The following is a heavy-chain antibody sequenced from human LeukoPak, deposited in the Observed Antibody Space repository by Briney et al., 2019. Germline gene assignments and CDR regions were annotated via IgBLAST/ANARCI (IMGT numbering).Heavy chain of an antibody. D-gene: IGHD1-26*01. CDR3: ARGRGVKDY. CDR1: GGSVSSGSCY. V-gene: IGHV4-61*01. Sequence: SETLSLTCTVSGGSVSSGSCYWSWIRQPPGKGLEWIGYIYYSGSTNYNPSLKSRVTISVDTSKNQFSLKLSSVTAADTAVYYCARGRGVKDYWGQGTLVTVSS. CDR2: IYYSGST. J-gene: IGHJ4*02.